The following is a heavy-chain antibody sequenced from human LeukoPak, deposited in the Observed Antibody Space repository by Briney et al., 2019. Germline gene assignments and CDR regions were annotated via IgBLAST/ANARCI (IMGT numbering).Heavy chain of an antibody. Sequence: GGSLRLSCAASGFTFSSYAMHWVRQAPGKGLEWVAVISYDGSNKYYADSVKGRFTISRDNSKNTLYLQMNSLRAEDTAVYYCARDLKVVVVAVLGYWGQGTLVTVSS. D-gene: IGHD2-15*01. V-gene: IGHV3-30*04. CDR1: GFTFSSYA. J-gene: IGHJ4*02. CDR2: ISYDGSNK. CDR3: ARDLKVVVVAVLGY.